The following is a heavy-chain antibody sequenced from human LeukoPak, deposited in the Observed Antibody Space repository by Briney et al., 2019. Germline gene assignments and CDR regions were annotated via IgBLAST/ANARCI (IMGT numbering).Heavy chain of an antibody. D-gene: IGHD5-24*01. Sequence: GGSLRLSCAASGFTFSSYAMHWVRQAPGKGLEWVAVISYDGSNKYYADSVKGRFTISRDNSKNTLYLQMNSLRAEDTALYHCAKAGSRDGYNYPVVIWGQGTLVTVSS. CDR2: ISYDGSNK. J-gene: IGHJ4*02. V-gene: IGHV3-30*04. CDR3: AKAGSRDGYNYPVVI. CDR1: GFTFSSYA.